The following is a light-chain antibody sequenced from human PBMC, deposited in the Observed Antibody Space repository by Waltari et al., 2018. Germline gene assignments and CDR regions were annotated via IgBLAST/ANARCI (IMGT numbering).Light chain of an antibody. CDR2: DDT. J-gene: IGLJ1*01. CDR1: NIGSKT. Sequence: SYVLTQPPSVSVAPGQTATITCEESNIGSKTVHWYRQKPGQAPVAVVYDDTFRPSGIPERFSGSNSGRTATLTISRVEAGDEADYYCQVWDSSSKYVFGTGTKVTVL. V-gene: IGLV3-21*02. CDR3: QVWDSSSKYV.